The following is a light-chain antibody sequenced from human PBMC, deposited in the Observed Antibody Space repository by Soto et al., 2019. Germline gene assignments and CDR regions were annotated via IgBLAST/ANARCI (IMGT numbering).Light chain of an antibody. CDR1: QGISSY. CDR3: QQLDSYPLT. CDR2: AAS. V-gene: IGKV1-9*01. Sequence: IQLTQSPSSLSASVGDRVTITCRASQGISSYLAWYQQKPGKAPKLLIYAASTLQSGVPSKFSGSGSGTDFTLTISSLQPEDFGTYYCQQLDSYPLTFGGGTKVDIK. J-gene: IGKJ4*01.